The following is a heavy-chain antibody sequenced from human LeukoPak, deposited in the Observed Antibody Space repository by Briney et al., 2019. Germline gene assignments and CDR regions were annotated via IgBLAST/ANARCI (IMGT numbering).Heavy chain of an antibody. D-gene: IGHD6-19*01. CDR1: GGSLSSSRDY. CDR3: ARKVAGSSAFDY. Sequence: SETLSLSCIVSGGSLSSSRDYWGWIRQPPGKGLEWVGNIYYDGSTYYNPSLKSRVTISIDTSKNQFSLKVSSVIAADTAVYYCARKVAGSSAFDYWGQGTLVTVSS. J-gene: IGHJ4*02. CDR2: IYYDGST. V-gene: IGHV4-39*01.